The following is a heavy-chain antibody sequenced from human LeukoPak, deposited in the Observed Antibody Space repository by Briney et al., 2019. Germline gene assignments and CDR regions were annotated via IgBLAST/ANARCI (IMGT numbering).Heavy chain of an antibody. J-gene: IGHJ4*02. Sequence: GESLKISFKGSGYSFTSYWISWVRQMPGKGLEWMGIIYPGDSDTRYSPSFQGQVTISADKSISTAYLQWSSLKASDTAMYYCARHGLPRGYGSGSYYDALDYWGQGTLVTVSS. CDR1: GYSFTSYW. D-gene: IGHD3-10*01. CDR3: ARHGLPRGYGSGSYYDALDY. V-gene: IGHV5-51*01. CDR2: IYPGDSDT.